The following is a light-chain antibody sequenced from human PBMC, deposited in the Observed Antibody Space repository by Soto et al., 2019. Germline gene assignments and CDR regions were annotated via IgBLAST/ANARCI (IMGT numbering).Light chain of an antibody. Sequence: DIQMTQSPSTLSASVGDRVTMSFRASQSISSWLAWYQQKPGKAPKLLIYKASSLESGVPSRFSGSGSGTEFTLTISSLQPDDFATYYCQHYNSYSEAFGQGTKVDIK. V-gene: IGKV1-5*03. J-gene: IGKJ1*01. CDR1: QSISSW. CDR3: QHYNSYSEA. CDR2: KAS.